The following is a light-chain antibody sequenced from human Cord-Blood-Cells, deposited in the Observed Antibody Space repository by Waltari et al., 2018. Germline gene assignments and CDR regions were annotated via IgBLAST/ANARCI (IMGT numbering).Light chain of an antibody. CDR1: QSLLHSNGYNY. CDR3: MQALQTPYT. CDR2: LGS. J-gene: IGKJ2*01. Sequence: DIVITQSILSLLVTPGEPASISCRSSQSLLHSNGYNYLDWYLQKPGQSTQLLIYLGSDRASGVPDRFSGSGSGTGFTRKISRVEAEDVVGYYCMQALQTPYTCGQGTKLETK. V-gene: IGKV2-28*01.